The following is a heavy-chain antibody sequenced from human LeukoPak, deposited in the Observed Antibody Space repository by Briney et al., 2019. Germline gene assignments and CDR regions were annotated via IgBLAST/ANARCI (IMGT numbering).Heavy chain of an antibody. CDR1: GYSFTSYW. D-gene: IGHD6-13*01. Sequence: GESLKISCKGSGYSFTSYWIGWVRQMPGKGLEWMGIIYPGDSDTRYSPSFQGQVTISADKSISTAYLQWSSLKASDTALYYCARRPPIAAAGFDYWGQGTLVTVSS. V-gene: IGHV5-51*01. CDR2: IYPGDSDT. J-gene: IGHJ4*02. CDR3: ARRPPIAAAGFDY.